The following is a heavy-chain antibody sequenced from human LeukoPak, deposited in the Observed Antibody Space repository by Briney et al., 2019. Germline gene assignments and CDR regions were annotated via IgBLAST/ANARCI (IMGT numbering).Heavy chain of an antibody. CDR2: IIPILGIA. CDR3: ARDRDYDILTGYSDAFDI. D-gene: IGHD3-9*01. Sequence: ASVKVSCKASGGTFGSYAISWVRQAPGQGLEWMGRIIPILGIANYAQKFQGRVTITADKSTSTAYMELSSLRSEDTAVYYCARDRDYDILTGYSDAFDIWGQGTMVTASS. CDR1: GGTFGSYA. J-gene: IGHJ3*02. V-gene: IGHV1-69*04.